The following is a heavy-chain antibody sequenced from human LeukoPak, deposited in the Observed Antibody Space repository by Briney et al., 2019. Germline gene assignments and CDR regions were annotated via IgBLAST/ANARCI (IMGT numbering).Heavy chain of an antibody. D-gene: IGHD4-17*01. Sequence: GSVKVSCKASGYTFTGYYMHWVRQAPGQGLEWMGWINPNSGGTNYVQKFQGRVTMTRDTSISTAYMELSRLRADDTDVYYCARNDYGDLDYWGQGTLVTVSS. V-gene: IGHV1-2*02. CDR1: GYTFTGYY. J-gene: IGHJ4*02. CDR3: ARNDYGDLDY. CDR2: INPNSGGT.